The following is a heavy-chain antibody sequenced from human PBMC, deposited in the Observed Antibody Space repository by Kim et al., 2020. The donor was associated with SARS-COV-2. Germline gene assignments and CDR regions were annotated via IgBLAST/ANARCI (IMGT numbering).Heavy chain of an antibody. D-gene: IGHD3-9*01. J-gene: IGHJ3*02. CDR3: ARQGRYFVRLGALDI. V-gene: IGHV4-39*01. CDR1: GGSISSSSYY. CDR2: IYYSGST. Sequence: SETLSLTCTVSGGSISSSSYYWGWIRQPPGKGLEWIGSIYYSGSTYYNPSLKSRVTISVDTSKNQFSLKLSSVTAADTAVYYCARQGRYFVRLGALDIWGQGTMVTVSS.